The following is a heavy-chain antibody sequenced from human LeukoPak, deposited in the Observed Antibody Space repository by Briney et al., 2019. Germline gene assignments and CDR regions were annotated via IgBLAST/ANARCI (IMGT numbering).Heavy chain of an antibody. V-gene: IGHV4-34*01. Sequence: SETLSLTCAVYGGSFSGYYWSWIRQPPGKGLEWIGEINHSGSTNYNPSLKSRVTMSVDTSKNQFSLKLSSVTAADTAVYYCARGPSVFTMVRGVIIFDYWGQGTLVTVSS. J-gene: IGHJ4*02. CDR2: INHSGST. CDR3: ARGPSVFTMVRGVIIFDY. D-gene: IGHD3-10*01. CDR1: GGSFSGYY.